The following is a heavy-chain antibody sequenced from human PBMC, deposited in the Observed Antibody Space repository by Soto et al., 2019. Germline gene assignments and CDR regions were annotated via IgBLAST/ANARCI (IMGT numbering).Heavy chain of an antibody. D-gene: IGHD3-22*01. CDR2: INHSGST. CDR1: GGSFSGYY. Sequence: SGTLSLTYTVYGGSFSGYYWSWLRQPPGKGLEWIGEINHSGSTNYNPSLKSRVTISVDTSKNQFSLKLSSVTAADTAVYYCARGDNLYYYDSSGSLDYWGQGTLVTVSS. CDR3: ARGDNLYYYDSSGSLDY. V-gene: IGHV4-34*01. J-gene: IGHJ4*02.